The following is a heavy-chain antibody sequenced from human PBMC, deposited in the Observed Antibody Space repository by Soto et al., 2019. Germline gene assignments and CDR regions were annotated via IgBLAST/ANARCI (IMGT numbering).Heavy chain of an antibody. J-gene: IGHJ6*02. CDR2: MSGSADST. Sequence: EVQLLESGGGFIHPGGSLRLSCAASGFSFSSFAMNWVRQAPGKGLEWVSIMSGSADSTFYADSVKGRFTISRANSKSTLYLQINSLRAEDTAGYYCAKTRGAMIYAIAVYGMDVWGQGTTVTV. D-gene: IGHD2-8*01. V-gene: IGHV3-23*01. CDR1: GFSFSSFA. CDR3: AKTRGAMIYAIAVYGMDV.